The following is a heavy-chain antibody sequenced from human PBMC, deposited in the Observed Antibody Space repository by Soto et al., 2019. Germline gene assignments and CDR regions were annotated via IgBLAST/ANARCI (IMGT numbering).Heavy chain of an antibody. Sequence: QLQLQESGSGLVKPSQTLSLTCAVSGGSFSSANYSWTWIRQPPGKGLEWLGYIYPSGSTYYNPSLKSRVTMPVDRSRNQLSLNLSSVTAADTAVYYCARVLPRWYFDLWGRGTLVTVSS. V-gene: IGHV4-30-2*01. J-gene: IGHJ2*01. CDR1: GGSFSSANYS. CDR3: ARVLPRWYFDL. CDR2: IYPSGST.